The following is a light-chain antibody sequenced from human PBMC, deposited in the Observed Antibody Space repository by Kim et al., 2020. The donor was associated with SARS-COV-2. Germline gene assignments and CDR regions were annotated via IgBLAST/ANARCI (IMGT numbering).Light chain of an antibody. CDR1: GIGSKR. J-gene: IGLJ2*01. CDR3: QVWDSSSDHRVV. V-gene: IGLV3-21*04. Sequence: PGKEAPVSVWGNGIGSKRVPWYQRKTGQAPVLVIYYDSDRPSGIPERFSGSNSGNTATLTISRVEAGDEADYYCQVWDSSSDHRVVFGGGTQLTVL. CDR2: YDS.